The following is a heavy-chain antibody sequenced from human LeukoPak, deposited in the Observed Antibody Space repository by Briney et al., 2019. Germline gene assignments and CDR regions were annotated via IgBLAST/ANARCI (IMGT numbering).Heavy chain of an antibody. CDR3: ARVTSSGYRFDY. CDR2: IYYSGST. CDR1: GYSISSGYY. V-gene: IGHV4-31*03. D-gene: IGHD3-22*01. J-gene: IGHJ4*02. Sequence: SETLSLTCTVSGYSISSGYYLGWIRQHPGKGLEWIGYIYYSGSTYYNPSLKSRVTISVDASKNQFSLKLSSVTAADTAVYYCARVTSSGYRFDYWGQGTLVTVSS.